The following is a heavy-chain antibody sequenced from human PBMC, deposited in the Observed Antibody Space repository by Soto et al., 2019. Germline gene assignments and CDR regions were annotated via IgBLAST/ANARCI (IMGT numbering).Heavy chain of an antibody. CDR2: ISAYNGNT. D-gene: IGHD6-13*01. CDR3: ARDLAAAGNYYYYGMDV. V-gene: IGHV1-18*01. Sequence: ASVKVSCKASGYTFTSYGISWVRQAPGQGLEWMGWISAYNGNTNYAQKLQGRVTMTTDTSTSTAYMELRSLRSDDTAVYYCARDLAAAGNYYYYGMDVWDQGTTVTVSS. J-gene: IGHJ6*02. CDR1: GYTFTSYG.